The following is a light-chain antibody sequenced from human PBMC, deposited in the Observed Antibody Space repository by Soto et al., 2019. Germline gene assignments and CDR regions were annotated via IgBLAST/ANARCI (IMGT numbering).Light chain of an antibody. CDR3: QHYGSSPPIT. CDR2: GAS. J-gene: IGKJ5*01. Sequence: EIVXTXSPGTLXXXXXXXXXXXXXASXXVSSSDLAWYQQKPGQAPRLLIYGASSRATGIPDRFSGSGSGTDFTLTISRLEPEDFAVYHCQHYGSSPPITFGQGTRLEIK. CDR1: XXVSSSD. V-gene: IGKV3-20*01.